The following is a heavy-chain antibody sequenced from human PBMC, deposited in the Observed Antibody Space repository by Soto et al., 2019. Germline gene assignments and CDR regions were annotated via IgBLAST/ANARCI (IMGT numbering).Heavy chain of an antibody. CDR3: ARTQGDSTSCPYYYYYGMDV. J-gene: IGHJ6*02. V-gene: IGHV1-18*04. Sequence: QVQLVQSGAEVKKPGASVKVSCKASGYTFTSYGISWVRQAPGQGLEWMGWISAYNGNTNYAQKLQGRVTMTTDTSTSTAYMELRSLRSDDTAVYYCARTQGDSTSCPYYYYYGMDVWGQGTTVTVS. CDR2: ISAYNGNT. CDR1: GYTFTSYG. D-gene: IGHD2-2*01.